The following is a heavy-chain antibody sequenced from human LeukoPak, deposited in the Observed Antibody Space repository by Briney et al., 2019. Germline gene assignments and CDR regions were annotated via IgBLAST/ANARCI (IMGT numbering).Heavy chain of an antibody. D-gene: IGHD3-22*01. CDR2: ISSSGSTI. CDR1: GFTFSDYY. V-gene: IGHV3-11*01. Sequence: GGSLRLSCAASGFTFSDYYMSWIRQAPGKGLEWVSYISSSGSTIYYADSVKGRFTISRVNAKNSLYLQMNSLRAEDTAVYYCARVIYYDSSGPDYWGQGTLVTVSS. CDR3: ARVIYYDSSGPDY. J-gene: IGHJ4*02.